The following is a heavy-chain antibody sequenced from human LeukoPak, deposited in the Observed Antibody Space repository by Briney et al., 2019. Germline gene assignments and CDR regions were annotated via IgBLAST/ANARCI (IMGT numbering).Heavy chain of an antibody. D-gene: IGHD1-26*01. Sequence: SLRLSCAASGFSFSSYEMNWVRQAPGKGLEWVSYMSSSGGTIYYADSVKGRFTIYRDNGKNSMYLKMNSLRAEDTAVDYCARGMTGSYFGHLDYWGQGTLVTVSS. J-gene: IGHJ4*02. V-gene: IGHV3-48*03. CDR2: MSSSGGTI. CDR1: GFSFSSYE. CDR3: ARGMTGSYFGHLDY.